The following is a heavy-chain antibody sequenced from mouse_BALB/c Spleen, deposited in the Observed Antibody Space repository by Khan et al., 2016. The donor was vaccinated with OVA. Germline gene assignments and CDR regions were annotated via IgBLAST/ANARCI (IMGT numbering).Heavy chain of an antibody. CDR1: GYSITSGYA. Sequence: EVQLVESGPGLVKPSQSLSLTCTVTGYSITSGYAWNWIRKFPGNKLEWMGYISYSGGTSYNPSLKSRISITRDTSKNQFFMQLNTVTTEDTATFYCARGNYYVYYFDYWGQGTTLTVSA. CDR3: ARGNYYVYYFDY. D-gene: IGHD1-1*01. CDR2: ISYSGGT. J-gene: IGHJ2*01. V-gene: IGHV3-2*02.